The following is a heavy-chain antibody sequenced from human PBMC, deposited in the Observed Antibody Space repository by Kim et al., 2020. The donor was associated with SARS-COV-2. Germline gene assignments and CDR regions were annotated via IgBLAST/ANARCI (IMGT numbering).Heavy chain of an antibody. CDR3: TTYYSTSVYYYSMDV. D-gene: IGHD4-4*01. CDR1: GFTFSNAW. Sequence: GGSLRLSCAASGFTFSNAWMSWVRQAPGKGLEWVGRIKSKTDGGTPDYAAPVKGRFTIPRDDSKNTLYLKMNSLKTEDTAVYYCTTYYSTSVYYYSMDVWGQGTTVAISS. J-gene: IGHJ6*02. CDR2: IKSKTDGGTP. V-gene: IGHV3-15*01.